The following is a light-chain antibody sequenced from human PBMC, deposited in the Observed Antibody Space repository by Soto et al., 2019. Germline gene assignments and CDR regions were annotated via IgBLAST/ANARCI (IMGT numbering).Light chain of an antibody. CDR2: GAS. Sequence: EIVMTQSPATLSVSPGERVTLSCRASESLSTYLAWYQQKPGQAPRLLIYGASTKATGIPARFSGRGSATDFTLTISSLQSEDFAVYYCQSYNDWPFTFGQGTKLEI. V-gene: IGKV3-15*01. J-gene: IGKJ2*01. CDR3: QSYNDWPFT. CDR1: ESLSTY.